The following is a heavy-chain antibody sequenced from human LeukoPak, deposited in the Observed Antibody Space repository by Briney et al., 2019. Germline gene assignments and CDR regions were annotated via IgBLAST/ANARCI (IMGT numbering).Heavy chain of an antibody. CDR3: ARSTLMLGNAFDI. Sequence: SETLSLTCTVSGGSISSSSYYWGWIRQPPGKGLEWIGSIYYSGSTYYNPSLKSRVTISVDTSKNQFSLKLSSVTAADTAVYYCARSTLMLGNAFDIWGQGTMVTVSS. D-gene: IGHD3-10*02. CDR1: GGSISSSSYY. J-gene: IGHJ3*02. V-gene: IGHV4-39*01. CDR2: IYYSGST.